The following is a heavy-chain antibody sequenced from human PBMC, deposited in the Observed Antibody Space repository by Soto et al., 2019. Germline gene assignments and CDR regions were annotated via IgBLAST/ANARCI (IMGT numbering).Heavy chain of an antibody. J-gene: IGHJ5*02. CDR2: INPNSGGT. Sequence: VASVKVSCKASGYTFTGYYMHWVRQAPGQGLEWMGWINPNSGGTNYAQKFQGRVTMTRDTSISTAYMELSRLRSDDTDVYYCARGRIEGASAVIWFDPWGQGTLVTVSS. CDR3: ARGRIEGASAVIWFDP. D-gene: IGHD1-26*01. CDR1: GYTFTGYY. V-gene: IGHV1-2*02.